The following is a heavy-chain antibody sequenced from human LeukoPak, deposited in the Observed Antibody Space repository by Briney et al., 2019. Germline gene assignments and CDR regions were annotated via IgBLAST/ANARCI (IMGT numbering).Heavy chain of an antibody. Sequence: SETLSLTCAVSDDSIRSSAYYWGWIRQPPGRGLEWIGSIYYSGSTYYNPSLKSRVTISIDTSKNQFSLKLSSVTAADTAVYYCASEPYGSGSFLGAFDIWGQGTMVTVSS. V-gene: IGHV4-39*01. J-gene: IGHJ3*02. CDR3: ASEPYGSGSFLGAFDI. CDR1: DDSIRSSAYY. D-gene: IGHD3-10*01. CDR2: IYYSGST.